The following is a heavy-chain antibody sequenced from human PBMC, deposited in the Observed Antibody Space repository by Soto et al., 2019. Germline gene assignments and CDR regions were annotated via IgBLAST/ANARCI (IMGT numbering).Heavy chain of an antibody. CDR3: ATAEVDH. V-gene: IGHV4-30-2*01. J-gene: IGHJ5*02. CDR2: IYHSGST. Sequence: TLSLTCAVSGDSISSGGYSWSWIRQPPGKGLEWIGYIYHSGSTYYNPSLKSRVTISVDKSKKQFSLKLRSVTAEDTAVYYCATAEVDHWGPGTLVTVSS. CDR1: GDSISSGGYS.